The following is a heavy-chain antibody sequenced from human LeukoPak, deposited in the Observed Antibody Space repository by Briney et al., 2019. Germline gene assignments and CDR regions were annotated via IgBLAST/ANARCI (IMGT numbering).Heavy chain of an antibody. CDR2: INPNSGGT. Sequence: ASVKVSCKTSGYTFIGYYIHWVRQAPGQGLEWVGWINPNSGGTNYAQKFQGRVTMTRDTSISTTYMELSRLTSDDTAVYYCASASIAVRGDYWGQGTLVTVSS. CDR1: GYTFIGYY. V-gene: IGHV1-2*02. J-gene: IGHJ4*02. CDR3: ASASIAVRGDY. D-gene: IGHD6-6*01.